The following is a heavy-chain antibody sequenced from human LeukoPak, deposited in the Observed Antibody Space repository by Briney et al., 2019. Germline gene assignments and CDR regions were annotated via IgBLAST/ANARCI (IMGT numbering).Heavy chain of an antibody. CDR1: GGSFSGYY. J-gene: IGHJ4*02. CDR2: INHSGST. D-gene: IGHD3-3*01. Sequence: SETLSLTCAVYGGSFSGYYWSWIRQPPGKGLEWIGEINHSGSTNYNPSLKSRVTISVDTSKNQFSLKLGSVTAADTAVYYCGRGGRGITSLGVVNRGTFAYWVQGTLVTVSS. V-gene: IGHV4-34*01. CDR3: GRGGRGITSLGVVNRGTFAY.